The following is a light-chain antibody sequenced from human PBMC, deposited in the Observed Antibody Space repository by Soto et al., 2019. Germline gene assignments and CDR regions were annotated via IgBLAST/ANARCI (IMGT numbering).Light chain of an antibody. CDR3: QQSNSSPPT. V-gene: IGKV1-39*01. CDR1: QSITNY. J-gene: IGKJ4*01. CDR2: AAS. Sequence: DIQMAQSPSALSSSVGDIFTITWRASQSITNYLNWYQHKPGQAPNLLIYAASTLQAGVPSRFRGSGSGTDFTLTISSLQPEDFATYFCQQSNSSPPTFGGGTKVDIK.